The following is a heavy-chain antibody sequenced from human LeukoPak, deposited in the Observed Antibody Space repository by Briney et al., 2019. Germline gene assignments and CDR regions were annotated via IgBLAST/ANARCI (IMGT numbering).Heavy chain of an antibody. CDR2: IRYDGSDK. V-gene: IGHV3-30*02. J-gene: IGHJ4*02. CDR1: GFSFSSYG. D-gene: IGHD6-19*01. CDR3: AREDSSGLDY. Sequence: GGSLRLSCAASGFSFSSYGMHWVRQAPGKGLEWVAFIRYDGSDKYYADSVKGRFTISRDNSKNTLYLQMNSLRAEDTAIYYCAREDSSGLDYWGQGALVTVSS.